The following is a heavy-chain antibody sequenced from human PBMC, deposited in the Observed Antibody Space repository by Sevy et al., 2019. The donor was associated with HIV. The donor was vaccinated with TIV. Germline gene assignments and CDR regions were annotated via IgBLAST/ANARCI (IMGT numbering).Heavy chain of an antibody. Sequence: GGSLRLSCAASGFTFSSYSMNWVRQAPGKGLEWVSSISSSSSYIYYADSVKGRFTISRDNAKNSLYLQMNSLRAEDTAVYYCASYGSGGYQRSWDAFDIWGQGTMVTVSS. J-gene: IGHJ3*02. D-gene: IGHD3-10*01. V-gene: IGHV3-21*01. CDR3: ASYGSGGYQRSWDAFDI. CDR1: GFTFSSYS. CDR2: ISSSSSYI.